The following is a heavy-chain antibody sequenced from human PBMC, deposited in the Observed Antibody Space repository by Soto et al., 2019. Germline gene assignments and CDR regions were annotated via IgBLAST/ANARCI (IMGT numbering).Heavy chain of an antibody. CDR3: ARASSGWNYFDY. CDR2: INYDGSST. J-gene: IGHJ4*02. Sequence: EVQLVESGGGLVQPGGSLRLSCAASGFTFTTYWRHWVRQAPGKGLVWVSRINYDGSSTNFADSVKGRFTISRDNAKNTLYLQMNSLRAEDTAVYYCARASSGWNYFDYWGQGTPVTVSS. V-gene: IGHV3-74*01. D-gene: IGHD6-19*01. CDR1: GFTFTTYW.